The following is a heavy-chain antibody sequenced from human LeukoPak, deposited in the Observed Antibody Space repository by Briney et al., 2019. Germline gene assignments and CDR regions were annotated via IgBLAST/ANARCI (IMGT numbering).Heavy chain of an antibody. CDR2: ISGSGGST. V-gene: IGHV3-23*01. CDR1: GFTFGNSW. Sequence: GGSLRLSCAASGFTFGNSWVHWVRHAPGKGLEWVSAISGSGGSTYYADSVKGRFTISRDNSKNTLYLQMNSLRAEDTAVYYCAGIQGFGELSDQPDYWGQGTLVTVSS. D-gene: IGHD3-10*01. CDR3: AGIQGFGELSDQPDY. J-gene: IGHJ4*02.